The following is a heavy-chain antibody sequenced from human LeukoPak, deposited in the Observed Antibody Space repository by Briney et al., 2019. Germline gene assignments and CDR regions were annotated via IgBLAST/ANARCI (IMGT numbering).Heavy chain of an antibody. CDR1: GGSFSGYY. Sequence: PSETLSLTCAVYGGSFSGYYWSWIRQPPGKGLEWIGEINHSGSTNYNPSLKSRVTISVDTSKDQFSLKLSSVTAADTAVYYCARAKGYCSGGSCPSFDYWGQGTLVTVSS. V-gene: IGHV4-34*01. CDR2: INHSGST. D-gene: IGHD2-15*01. J-gene: IGHJ4*02. CDR3: ARAKGYCSGGSCPSFDY.